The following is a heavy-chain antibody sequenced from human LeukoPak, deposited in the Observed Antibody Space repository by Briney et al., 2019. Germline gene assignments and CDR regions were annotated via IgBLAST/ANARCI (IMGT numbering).Heavy chain of an antibody. CDR3: ARDSRMVRGVFNDY. Sequence: GGSLRLSCAASGFTFSSYSMNWVRQAPGKGLEWVSSISSSSSYIYYADSVKGRFTISRDNAKNSLYLQMNSLRAEDTAVYYCARDSRMVRGVFNDYWGQGTLVTVSS. D-gene: IGHD3-10*01. CDR1: GFTFSSYS. J-gene: IGHJ4*02. V-gene: IGHV3-21*01. CDR2: ISSSSSYI.